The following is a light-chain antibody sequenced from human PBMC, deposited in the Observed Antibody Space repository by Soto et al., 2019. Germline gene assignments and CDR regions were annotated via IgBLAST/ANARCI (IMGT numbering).Light chain of an antibody. CDR1: RSDVGAYNY. J-gene: IGLJ1*01. CDR3: SSFTSRFTFV. CDR2: HVT. V-gene: IGLV2-14*03. Sequence: QSVLTQPASVSGSPGQSITISCTVTRSDVGAYNYVSWYQQHPGTAPKLMISHVTNLHSGVSDRFSTSKSDNKSSLSLSRLQAEDEADYYCSSFTSRFTFVFGTGTKVTLL.